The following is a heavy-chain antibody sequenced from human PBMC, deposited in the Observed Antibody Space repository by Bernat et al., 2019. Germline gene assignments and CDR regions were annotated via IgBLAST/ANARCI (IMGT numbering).Heavy chain of an antibody. CDR3: ATWTNIAGAGTGAFDI. V-gene: IGHV3-53*04. CDR2: IYSGGST. D-gene: IGHD6-19*01. CDR1: GFTVSSNY. J-gene: IGHJ3*02. Sequence: EVQLVESGGGLVQPGGSLRLSCAASGFTVSSNYMSWVRQAPGKGLEWVSVIYSGGSTYYADSVKGRFTISSHNSKNTLDLKMNRLRAEDTAVYYCATWTNIAGAGTGAFDIWGQGTMVTVSS.